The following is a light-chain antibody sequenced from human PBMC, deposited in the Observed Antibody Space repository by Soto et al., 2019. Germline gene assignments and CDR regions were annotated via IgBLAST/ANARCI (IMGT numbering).Light chain of an antibody. Sequence: IGLAPSPATPSLSPGERATLSCRASQSVRSYLAWYQQKPGQAPRLLIYDASSRATGIPDRFSGSGSGTDFTLTISRVEPEDFAVYYCQQYGSLPITFGQGTRLEIK. CDR2: DAS. CDR1: QSVRSY. J-gene: IGKJ5*01. CDR3: QQYGSLPIT. V-gene: IGKV3-20*01.